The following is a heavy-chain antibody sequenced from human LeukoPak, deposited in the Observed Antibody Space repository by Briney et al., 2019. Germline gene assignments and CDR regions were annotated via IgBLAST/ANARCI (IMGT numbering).Heavy chain of an antibody. D-gene: IGHD6-13*01. CDR1: GGSISGGKDF. J-gene: IGHJ4*02. CDR2: IFYSGST. CDR3: ARRGITYSSSFFEF. Sequence: SETLSLTSTVSGGSISGGKDFWGWIRQPPGKGLEWIGSIFYSGSTYYNPSLKSRVTISVDTSRNEFSLKVMSATVADTAVYYCARRGITYSSSFFEFWGQGALVAVSS. V-gene: IGHV4-39*01.